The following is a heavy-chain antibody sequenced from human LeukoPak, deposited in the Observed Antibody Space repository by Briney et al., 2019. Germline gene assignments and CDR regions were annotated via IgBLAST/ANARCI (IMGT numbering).Heavy chain of an antibody. J-gene: IGHJ4*02. CDR1: GFTFSNAW. D-gene: IGHD3-16*02. CDR3: TTEVYYDYVWGSYRYPYYFDY. V-gene: IGHV3-15*01. CDR2: IKSKTDGGTT. Sequence: PGGSLRLSCAASGFTFSNAWMSWVRQAPGKGLEWVGRIKSKTDGGTTDYAAPVKGRFTISRDDSKNTLYLQMNSLKTEDTAVYYCTTEVYYDYVWGSYRYPYYFDYWGQGTLVTVS.